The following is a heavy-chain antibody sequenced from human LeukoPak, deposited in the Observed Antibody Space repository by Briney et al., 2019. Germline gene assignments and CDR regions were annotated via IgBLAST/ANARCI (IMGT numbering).Heavy chain of an antibody. CDR3: ARGPLGEVGIVRMDV. Sequence: ASVKVSCKPSGYTLTRYDINWVRQATGQGSEWMGWMNPNSGNTGYAQNFQGRVTMTRNPPITTAYMELSSLISEDTAVYYCARGPLGEVGIVRMDVWGQGTTVTVSS. CDR1: GYTLTRYD. D-gene: IGHD1-26*01. V-gene: IGHV1-8*01. J-gene: IGHJ6*02. CDR2: MNPNSGNT.